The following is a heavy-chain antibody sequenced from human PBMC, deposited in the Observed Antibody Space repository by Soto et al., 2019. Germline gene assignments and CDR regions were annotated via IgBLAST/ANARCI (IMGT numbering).Heavy chain of an antibody. CDR1: GGSISSGGYY. D-gene: IGHD5-18*01. Sequence: PSETLSLTCTVSGGSISSGGYYWSWIRQHPGKGLEWIGYIYYSGSTYYNPSLKSRVTISVDTSKNQFSLKLSSVTAADTAVYYCARDTWIQQWLRNYYYGMDVWGQGTTVTVSS. CDR2: IYYSGST. J-gene: IGHJ6*02. V-gene: IGHV4-31*03. CDR3: ARDTWIQQWLRNYYYGMDV.